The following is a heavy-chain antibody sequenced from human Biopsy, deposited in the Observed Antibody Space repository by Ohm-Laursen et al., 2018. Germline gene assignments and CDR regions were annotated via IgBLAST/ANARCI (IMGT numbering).Heavy chain of an antibody. V-gene: IGHV3-23*01. D-gene: IGHD1/OR15-1a*01. CDR3: AKEVFSAVGTSGFDP. CDR2: ISGSGGRT. CDR1: GFTFSNYA. Sequence: GSLRLSCTASGFTFSNYAMSWVRQAPGKGLGWVSGISGSGGRTYYAESTKGRFTISRDNSKKTVYLQMKSLRAEDTAVYYCAKEVFSAVGTSGFDPWGQGTLVTVSS. J-gene: IGHJ5*02.